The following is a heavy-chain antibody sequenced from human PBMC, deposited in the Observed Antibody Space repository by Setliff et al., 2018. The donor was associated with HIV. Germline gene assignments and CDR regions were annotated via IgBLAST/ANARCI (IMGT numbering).Heavy chain of an antibody. CDR1: GYGFSNHW. Sequence: PGESLTISCTGSGYGFSNHWIGWVRQMPGRGLEWMGIIYPQDSDTRYSPSFEGHVTISADRSRNTAYLQWTALKASDTAMYYCARHTIDISLLVVQDPGPFDIWGRGTMVTVSS. D-gene: IGHD3-10*01. V-gene: IGHV5-51*01. CDR3: ARHTIDISLLVVQDPGPFDI. J-gene: IGHJ3*02. CDR2: IYPQDSDT.